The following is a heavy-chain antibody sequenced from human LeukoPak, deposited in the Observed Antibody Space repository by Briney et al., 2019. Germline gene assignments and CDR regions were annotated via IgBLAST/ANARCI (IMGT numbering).Heavy chain of an antibody. Sequence: SETLSLTCTVSGGSICSYYWSWIRQPPGKGLEWIGYIYYSGSTNYNPSLKSRVTISVDTSKNQFSLKLSSVTAADTAVYYCARGPTFYDYVWGSYRYYYGMDVWGQGTTVTVSS. J-gene: IGHJ6*02. CDR3: ARGPTFYDYVWGSYRYYYGMDV. CDR1: GGSICSYY. CDR2: IYYSGST. V-gene: IGHV4-59*01. D-gene: IGHD3-16*02.